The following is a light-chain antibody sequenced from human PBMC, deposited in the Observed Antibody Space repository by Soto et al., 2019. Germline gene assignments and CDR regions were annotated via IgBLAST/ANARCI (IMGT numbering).Light chain of an antibody. CDR1: QSISSY. Sequence: DIQMTQSPSSLSASVGDRVTITCRASQSISSYLNWYQQKPGKAPKLLIYAASSLQSGVPSRFSGSGSGTDFTLTIAGLQPGDSASYFCQQSISAPLTFGGGTKVEIK. V-gene: IGKV1-39*01. CDR3: QQSISAPLT. J-gene: IGKJ4*01. CDR2: AAS.